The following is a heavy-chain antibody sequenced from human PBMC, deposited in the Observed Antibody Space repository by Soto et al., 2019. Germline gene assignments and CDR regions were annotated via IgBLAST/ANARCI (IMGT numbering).Heavy chain of an antibody. V-gene: IGHV4-30-4*01. J-gene: IGHJ4*02. CDR2: IYYSGST. D-gene: IGHD3-10*01. Sequence: QVQLQESGPGLVKPSQTLSLTCTVSGGSISSGDYYWSWIRQPPGKGLEWIGYIYYSGSTSYNPSLKSRVTISVDTSQKQFSLKLSSVTAADTAVYYCARVGGFGATTIDYWGQGTLVTVSS. CDR1: GGSISSGDYY. CDR3: ARVGGFGATTIDY.